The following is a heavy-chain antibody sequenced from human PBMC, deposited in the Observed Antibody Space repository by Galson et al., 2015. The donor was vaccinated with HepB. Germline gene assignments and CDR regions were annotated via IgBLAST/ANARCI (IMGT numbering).Heavy chain of an antibody. V-gene: IGHV1-69*13. J-gene: IGHJ4*02. CDR1: GGTFSTRT. Sequence: SVKVSCKASGGTFSTRTISWVRQAPGQGLEWMGGVIPIFAKSNYAQKFQGRVTITADESTSTAYMELSSLTSDDTALYYCTRDGEGSGRYFDYWGQGTLVTVSS. D-gene: IGHD1-26*01. CDR3: TRDGEGSGRYFDY. CDR2: VIPIFAKS.